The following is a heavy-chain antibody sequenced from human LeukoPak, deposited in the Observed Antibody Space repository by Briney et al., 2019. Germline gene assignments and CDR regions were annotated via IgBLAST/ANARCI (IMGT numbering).Heavy chain of an antibody. CDR3: VRGTGY. CDR2: VSSNGDNT. CDR1: GFTFSTYV. Sequence: GGSLRLSCSVSGFTFSTYVMHWVRQAPGKGLEYVSAVSSNGDNTYYADSVKGRFTTSRDNSKNTLYLQMSSLRADDTAVYYCVRGTGYWGQGTLVTVSS. J-gene: IGHJ4*02. V-gene: IGHV3-64D*06.